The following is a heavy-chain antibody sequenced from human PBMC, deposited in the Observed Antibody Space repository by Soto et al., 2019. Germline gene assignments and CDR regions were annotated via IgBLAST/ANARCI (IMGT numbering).Heavy chain of an antibody. CDR1: GFTFSSYS. CDR3: GRARLAWELPNPIDY. J-gene: IGHJ4*02. V-gene: IGHV3-21*01. Sequence: GSLRLSCAASGFTFSSYSMNWVRQAPGKGLEWVSSISSSSSYIYYADSVKGRFTISRDNAKNSLYLQMNSLRAEDTAVYYCGRARLAWELPNPIDYCGQGSLVSASS. D-gene: IGHD1-26*01. CDR2: ISSSSSYI.